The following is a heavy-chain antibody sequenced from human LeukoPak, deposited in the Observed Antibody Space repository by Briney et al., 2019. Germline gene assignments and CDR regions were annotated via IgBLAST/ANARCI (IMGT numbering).Heavy chain of an antibody. D-gene: IGHD3-22*01. Sequence: PGGSLRLSCAASGFTFSSHGMHWVRQAPGKGLEWVAVISDDGSNKYYVESVKGRFTISRDNSKNTLYLQMNSLRAEDTAVYYCARDHYDRDHYDSSGYPYWGQGTLVTVSS. J-gene: IGHJ4*02. CDR2: ISDDGSNK. CDR1: GFTFSSHG. CDR3: ARDHYDRDHYDSSGYPY. V-gene: IGHV3-30-3*01.